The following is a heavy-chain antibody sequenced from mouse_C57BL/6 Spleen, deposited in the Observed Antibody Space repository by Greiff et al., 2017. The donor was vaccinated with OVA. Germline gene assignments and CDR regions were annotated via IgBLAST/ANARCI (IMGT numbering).Heavy chain of an antibody. D-gene: IGHD2-12*01. J-gene: IGHJ3*01. CDR1: GYTFTSYW. V-gene: IGHV1-61*01. Sequence: QVQLKQPGVELVRPGSSVKLSCKASGYTFTSYWMDWVKQRPGQGLEWIGNIYPSDSETHYNQKFKDKATLTVDKSSSTAYMQLSSLTSEDSAVYYCARSDLRRGFAYWGQGTLVTVSA. CDR3: ARSDLRRGFAY. CDR2: IYPSDSET.